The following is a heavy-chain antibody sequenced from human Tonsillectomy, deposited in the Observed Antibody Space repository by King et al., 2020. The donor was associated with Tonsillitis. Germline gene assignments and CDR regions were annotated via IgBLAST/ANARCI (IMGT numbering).Heavy chain of an antibody. V-gene: IGHV1-2*02. CDR3: ARDLLGYCSSTSCRHFYYFDY. J-gene: IGHJ4*02. Sequence: QVQLVESGAEVKKPGASVKVSCKASGYTFTGYYMHWVRQAPGQGLEWMGWINPNSGGPNYAQKFQGRVTMTRDTSISTAFMELGRLRSDDTAVYYCARDLLGYCSSTSCRHFYYFDYWGQGTLVTVSS. D-gene: IGHD2-2*01. CDR1: GYTFTGYY. CDR2: INPNSGGP.